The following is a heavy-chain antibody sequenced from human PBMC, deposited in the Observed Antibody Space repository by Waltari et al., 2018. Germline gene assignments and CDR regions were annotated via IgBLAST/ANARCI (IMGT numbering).Heavy chain of an antibody. CDR3: ASQRAGSGWLSIDY. CDR2: INPDGGST. V-gene: IGHV1-46*03. D-gene: IGHD6-19*01. CDR1: GYPFTTYY. Sequence: QVQLVQSGAEVTKPGASVKVSCKASGYPFTTYYMHWVRQAPGQGLEWVGIINPDGGSTSYAQKFQDRLTMTRDTSTSTVYMQLTSLTSEDTAVYYCASQRAGSGWLSIDYWGQGTLVTVSS. J-gene: IGHJ4*02.